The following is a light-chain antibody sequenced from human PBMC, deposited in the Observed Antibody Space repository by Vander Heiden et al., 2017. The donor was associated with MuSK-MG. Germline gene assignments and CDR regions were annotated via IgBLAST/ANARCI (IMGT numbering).Light chain of an antibody. CDR1: QSLLHSNGYNY. J-gene: IGKJ2*01. V-gene: IGKV2-28*01. CDR2: LGS. Sequence: DIVMTQSPLSLPVTPGEPASISCRSSQSLLHSNGYNYLDWYLQKPGQSPQLLIYLGSNRASGVPDRFSGSGSGTDFTLKISRVEAEDVGVYYCRQDLQTLYTFGQGTKLEIK. CDR3: RQDLQTLYT.